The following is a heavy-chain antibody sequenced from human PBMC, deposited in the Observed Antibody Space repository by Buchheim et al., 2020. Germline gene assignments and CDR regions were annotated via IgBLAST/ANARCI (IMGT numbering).Heavy chain of an antibody. CDR1: GGSISSGSYY. D-gene: IGHD4/OR15-4a*01. V-gene: IGHV4-61*02. CDR3: AREGIVYGATTWGYYGMDV. J-gene: IGHJ6*02. Sequence: QVQLQESGPGLVKPSQTLSLTCTVSGGSISSGSYYWSWIRQPAGKGLEWIGRIYTSGSTNYNPSLKSRVTISVDQSKTQFSLKLSSVTAADTAVYYCAREGIVYGATTWGYYGMDVWGQGTT. CDR2: IYTSGST.